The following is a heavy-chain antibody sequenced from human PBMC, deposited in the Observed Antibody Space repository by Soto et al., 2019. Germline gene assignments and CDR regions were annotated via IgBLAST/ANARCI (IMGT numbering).Heavy chain of an antibody. J-gene: IGHJ6*02. Sequence: GGSLRLSCAASGFTFSSYSMNWVRQAPGKGLEWVSSISSSSSYIYYADSVKGRFTISRDNAKNSLYLQMNSLRAEDTAAYYCARAPPYDSSGYIYYYYGMDVWGQGTTVTVSS. CDR2: ISSSSSYI. CDR1: GFTFSSYS. CDR3: ARAPPYDSSGYIYYYYGMDV. V-gene: IGHV3-21*01. D-gene: IGHD3-22*01.